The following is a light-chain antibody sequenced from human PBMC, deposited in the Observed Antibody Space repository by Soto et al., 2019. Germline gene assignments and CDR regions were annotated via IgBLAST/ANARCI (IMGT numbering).Light chain of an antibody. V-gene: IGLV1-47*01. J-gene: IGLJ2*01. CDR2: RNN. CDR3: AAWDDSLSGHVV. CDR1: TSNMGSNY. Sequence: QSVLTQPPSASGTPGQRVTISCSGSTSNMGSNYVYWYQQLPGTAPKLLIYRNNQRPSGVPDRFSGPKSGTSASLAISGLRSEDDADYYCAAWDDSLSGHVVFGGGSKLTVL.